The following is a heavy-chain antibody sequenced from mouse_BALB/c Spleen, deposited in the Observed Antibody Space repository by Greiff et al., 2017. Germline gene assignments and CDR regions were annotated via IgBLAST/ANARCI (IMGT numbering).Heavy chain of an antibody. J-gene: IGHJ2*01. CDR1: GFTFSSYA. CDR2: ISSGGST. D-gene: IGHD2-4*01. CDR3: ARRIYYDYDEKDYFDY. V-gene: IGHV5-6-5*01. Sequence: EVMLVESGGGLVKPGGSLKLSCAASGFTFSSYAMSWVRQTPEKRLEWVASISSGGSTYYPDSVKGRFTISRDNARNILYLQMSSLRSEDTAMYYCARRIYYDYDEKDYFDYWGQGTTLTVSS.